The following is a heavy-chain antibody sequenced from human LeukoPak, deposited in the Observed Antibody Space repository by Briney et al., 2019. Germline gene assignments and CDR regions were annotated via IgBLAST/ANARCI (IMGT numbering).Heavy chain of an antibody. CDR2: ITATSTSM. CDR1: GFTFTTYS. Sequence: GGSLRLSCAVSGFTFTTYSMTWVRQAPGKGVEWVSSITATSTSMYYADSVKGRFTISRDNSKNTLYLQMNSLRAEDTAVYYCAKDPYYYDSSGQLDYWGQGTLVTVSS. J-gene: IGHJ4*02. CDR3: AKDPYYYDSSGQLDY. D-gene: IGHD3-22*01. V-gene: IGHV3-21*04.